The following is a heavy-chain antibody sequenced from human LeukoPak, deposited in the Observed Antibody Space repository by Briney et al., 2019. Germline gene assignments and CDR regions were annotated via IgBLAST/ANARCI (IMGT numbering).Heavy chain of an antibody. CDR3: ARNYDILTGYYETNWFDP. Sequence: ASVKVSCKASGGTFSSYAISWVRQAPGQGLEWMGRIIPILGIANYAQKFQGRVTITADKSTSTAYMELSSLRSEDTAVYYCARNYDILTGYYETNWFDPWGQGTLVTVSS. CDR2: IIPILGIA. D-gene: IGHD3-9*01. J-gene: IGHJ5*02. CDR1: GGTFSSYA. V-gene: IGHV1-69*04.